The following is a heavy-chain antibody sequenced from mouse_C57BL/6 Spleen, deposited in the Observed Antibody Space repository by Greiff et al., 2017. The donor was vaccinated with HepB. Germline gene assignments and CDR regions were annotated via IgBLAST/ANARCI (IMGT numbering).Heavy chain of an antibody. CDR1: GFNIKDDY. CDR3: ARGPSSWFAY. Sequence: VQLQQSGAELVRPGASVKLSCTASGFNIKDDYMHWVKQRTEQGLEWIGRIDPEDGETKYAPKFQVKATITADPSSNTAYLQRSSLTSEDTAVYYCARGPSSWFAYWGQGTLVTVAA. V-gene: IGHV14-2*01. J-gene: IGHJ3*01. CDR2: IDPEDGET.